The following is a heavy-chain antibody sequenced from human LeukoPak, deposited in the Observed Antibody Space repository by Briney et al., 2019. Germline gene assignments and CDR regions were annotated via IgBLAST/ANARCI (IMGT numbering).Heavy chain of an antibody. CDR1: GFTFSSYA. CDR3: AKANPAPRGVNFDY. V-gene: IGHV3-23*01. J-gene: IGHJ4*02. Sequence: GGSLRLSCAASGFTFSSYALSWVRQAPGKGLEGVATISDNGGGTYYADSVTGRFTISSDTSQNTLYLQMNSLRTDDTAVYYCAKANPAPRGVNFDYWGQGTLVTVSS. D-gene: IGHD3-10*01. CDR2: ISDNGGGT.